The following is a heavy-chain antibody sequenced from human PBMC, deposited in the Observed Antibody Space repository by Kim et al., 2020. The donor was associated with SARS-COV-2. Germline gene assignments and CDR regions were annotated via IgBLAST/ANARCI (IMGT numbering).Heavy chain of an antibody. CDR3: AKVPSIAAADYFDY. CDR1: GFTFSSYG. Sequence: GGSLRLSCAASGFTFSSYGMHWVRQAPGKGLEWVAVISYDGSNKYYADSVKGRFTISRDNSKNTLYLQMNSLRADDTAVYYCAKVPSIAAADYFDYWGQGTLVTVSS. V-gene: IGHV3-30*18. J-gene: IGHJ4*02. CDR2: ISYDGSNK. D-gene: IGHD6-13*01.